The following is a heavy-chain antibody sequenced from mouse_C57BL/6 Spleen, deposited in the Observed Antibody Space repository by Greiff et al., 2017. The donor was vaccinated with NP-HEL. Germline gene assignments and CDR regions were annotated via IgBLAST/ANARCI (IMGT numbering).Heavy chain of an antibody. CDR2: IYPGDGDT. CDR3: ARSLNWDENY. J-gene: IGHJ2*01. V-gene: IGHV1-82*01. CDR1: GYAFSSSW. Sequence: QVQLKQSGPELVKPGASVKISCKASGYAFSSSWMNWVKQRPGKGLEWIGRIYPGDGDTNYNGKFKGKATLTADKSSSTAYMQLSSLTSEDSAVYFCARSLNWDENYWGQGTTLTVSS. D-gene: IGHD4-1*01.